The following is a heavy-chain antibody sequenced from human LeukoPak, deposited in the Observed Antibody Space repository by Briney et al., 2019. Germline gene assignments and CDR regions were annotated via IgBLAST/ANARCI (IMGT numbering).Heavy chain of an antibody. CDR1: GGSLSSSSFY. D-gene: IGHD3-9*01. CDR3: TRGSYDVLTGYSTLGEF. V-gene: IGHV4-39*01. Sequence: SETLSLTCTVSGGSLSSSSFYWGWIRQAPGKGLEWVASMYYSGTTYYNPSLKSRVTISADTSKKRFSLKVRSVTAADTAVYYCTRGSYDVLTGYSTLGEFWGQGTLVIVSS. CDR2: MYYSGTT. J-gene: IGHJ1*01.